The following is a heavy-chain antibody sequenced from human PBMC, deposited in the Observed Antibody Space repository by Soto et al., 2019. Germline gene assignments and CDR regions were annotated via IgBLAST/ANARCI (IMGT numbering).Heavy chain of an antibody. CDR1: GGSISSYY. Sequence: SETLSLTCTVSGGSISSYYWSWIRQPPGKGLEWIGYIYYSGSTNYNPSLKSRVTISVDTSKNQFSLKLTSVTGADTAVYYCARARSEYYYDSSGYHFDYWGQGTLVTVSS. D-gene: IGHD3-22*01. CDR3: ARARSEYYYDSSGYHFDY. J-gene: IGHJ4*02. CDR2: IYYSGST. V-gene: IGHV4-59*01.